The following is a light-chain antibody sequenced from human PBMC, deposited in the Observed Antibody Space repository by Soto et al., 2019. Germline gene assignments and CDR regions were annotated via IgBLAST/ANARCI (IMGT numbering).Light chain of an antibody. J-gene: IGLJ3*02. CDR1: SSDAASYNL. Sequence: QSALTHPASVSGSPGQSITISCTGTSSDAASYNLVSWYQQHPGKAPKLMIYEVNKRPSGVSNRFSGSKSGNTASLTISGLQTEDEADYYCCSYAGSNTLMFGGGTKVTVL. CDR2: EVN. V-gene: IGLV2-23*02. CDR3: CSYAGSNTLM.